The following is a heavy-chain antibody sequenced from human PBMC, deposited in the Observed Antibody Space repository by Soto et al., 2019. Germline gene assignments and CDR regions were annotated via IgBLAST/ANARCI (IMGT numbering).Heavy chain of an antibody. CDR3: ARSYSSGGYVPTVAYNWFDP. V-gene: IGHV1-2*04. CDR1: GYTFTGYY. Sequence: ASVKVSCKASGYTFTGYYMHWVRQAPGQGLEWMGWINPNSGGTNYAQKFQGWVTMTRDTSISTAYMELSRLRSDDTAVYYCARSYSSGGYVPTVAYNWFDPWGQGTLVTVSS. CDR2: INPNSGGT. J-gene: IGHJ5*02. D-gene: IGHD6-19*01.